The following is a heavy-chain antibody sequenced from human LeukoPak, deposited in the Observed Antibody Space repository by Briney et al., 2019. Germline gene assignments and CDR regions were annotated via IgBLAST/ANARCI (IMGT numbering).Heavy chain of an antibody. V-gene: IGHV3-23*01. D-gene: IGHD3-10*01. Sequence: GGSLRLSCAASGFTFSSYAMIWVRQAPGKGLEWVSAIRGGDDTTYYADSVKGRFTVSRDNSKNALYLQMNSLRAEDTAVYYCTRPDSGTYYNKYFQYWGQGTLVTVSS. CDR2: IRGGDDTT. CDR3: TRPDSGTYYNKYFQY. CDR1: GFTFSSYA. J-gene: IGHJ1*01.